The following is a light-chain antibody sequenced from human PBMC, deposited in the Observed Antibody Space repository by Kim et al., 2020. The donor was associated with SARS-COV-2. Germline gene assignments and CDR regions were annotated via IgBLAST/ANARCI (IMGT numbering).Light chain of an antibody. CDR2: AAS. V-gene: IGKV1-27*01. Sequence: DIQMTQSPSYLSASVGDRVTITCRASQGINNYLAWYQQKPGKVPKLLIYAASALQSGVPSRFSGSGSGTDFTLTITSLQPEDVAAYYCQQCRGAPWTFGQGTKVDIK. CDR1: QGINNY. J-gene: IGKJ1*01. CDR3: QQCRGAPWT.